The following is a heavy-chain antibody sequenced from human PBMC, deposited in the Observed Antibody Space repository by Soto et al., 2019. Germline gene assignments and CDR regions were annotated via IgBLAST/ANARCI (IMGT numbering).Heavy chain of an antibody. CDR1: GGSISSSSYY. V-gene: IGHV4-39*01. CDR2: ILYSGST. Sequence: PSETLSLTCTVSGGSISSSSYYWGWIRQPPGKGLEWIGSILYSGSTYYNPSLKSRVTISVDTSKNQFSLKLSSVTAADTAVYYCARHLTYCSAGSCYSGRDYWGQGTLVT. CDR3: ARHLTYCSAGSCYSGRDY. D-gene: IGHD2-15*01. J-gene: IGHJ4*02.